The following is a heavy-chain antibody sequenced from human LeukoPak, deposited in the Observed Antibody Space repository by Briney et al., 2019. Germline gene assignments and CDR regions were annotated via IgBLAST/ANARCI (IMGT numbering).Heavy chain of an antibody. J-gene: IGHJ5*02. CDR3: ARDRLAYCGGDCYNWFDP. Sequence: SETLSLTCTASGGSISSYYWSWIRQPPGKGLEWIGYIYYSGSTNYNPSLKSRVTISVDTSKNQFSLKLSSVTAADTAVYYCARDRLAYCGGDCYNWFDPWGQGTLVTVSS. D-gene: IGHD2-21*02. CDR2: IYYSGST. CDR1: GGSISSYY. V-gene: IGHV4-59*12.